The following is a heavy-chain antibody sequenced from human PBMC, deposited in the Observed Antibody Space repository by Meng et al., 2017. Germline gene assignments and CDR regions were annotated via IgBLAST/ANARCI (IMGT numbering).Heavy chain of an antibody. V-gene: IGHV1-18*01. D-gene: IGHD6-19*01. J-gene: IGHJ4*02. Sequence: QGRLVPLELTVQNAGSSAQFSCNAVGYTFTSYGISWVGQAPGQGLEWMGWISAYNGNTNYAQKLQGRVTMTTDTSTSTAYLELRSLRSDDTAVYYCARGGIAVAIDYWGQGTLVTVSS. CDR2: ISAYNGNT. CDR1: GYTFTSYG. CDR3: ARGGIAVAIDY.